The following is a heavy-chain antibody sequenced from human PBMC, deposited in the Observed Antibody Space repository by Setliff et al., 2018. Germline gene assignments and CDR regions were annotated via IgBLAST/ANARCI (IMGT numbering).Heavy chain of an antibody. CDR2: IYIDGST. V-gene: IGHV4-61*02. CDR1: GGSVGNSHYY. J-gene: IGHJ6*03. CDR3: ARVTGFSYMDV. Sequence: SETLSLTCTVSGGSVGNSHYYWSWIRQPAGKGLEWIGRIYIDGSTKYNPSLNSRVTLLIDTAKNQISLRLSSVTAADTAVYFCARVTGFSYMDVWGKGTTVTVS.